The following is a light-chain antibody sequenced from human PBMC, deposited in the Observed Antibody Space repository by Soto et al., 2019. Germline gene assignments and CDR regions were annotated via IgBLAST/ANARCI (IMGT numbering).Light chain of an antibody. CDR3: QSYDSSLSGYV. V-gene: IGLV1-40*01. J-gene: IGLJ1*01. CDR1: SSNIGAGYE. Sequence: QSVLTQPPSVSEAPGQRVTISCTGSSSNIGAGYEAHWYQQVPGTAPKLLIYENNNRPSGVPDRFSGSKSGTSACLAITGVQAEDEAEYYCQSYDSSLSGYVFGTGTKVTVL. CDR2: ENN.